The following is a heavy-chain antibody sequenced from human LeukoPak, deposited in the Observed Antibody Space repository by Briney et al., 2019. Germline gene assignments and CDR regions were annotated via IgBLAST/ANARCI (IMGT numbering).Heavy chain of an antibody. CDR3: AKDRGSDYYFDY. V-gene: IGHV3-23*01. CDR1: GFTFSSYA. D-gene: IGHD2-21*01. Sequence: GGSLRLSCAASGFTFSSYAMSWVRQAPGRGLEWVSAISGSGGSTYYADSVKGRFTISRDNSKNTLYLQMNSLRAEDTAVYYCAKDRGSDYYFDYWGQGTLVTVSS. J-gene: IGHJ4*02. CDR2: ISGSGGST.